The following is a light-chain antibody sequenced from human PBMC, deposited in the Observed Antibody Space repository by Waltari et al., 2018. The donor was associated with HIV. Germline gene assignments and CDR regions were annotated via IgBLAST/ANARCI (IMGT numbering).Light chain of an antibody. J-gene: IGKJ1*01. CDR1: QSVLFSSNNKNY. V-gene: IGKV4-1*01. Sequence: DIVLTQSPDSLAVSLGERATINCKSSQSVLFSSNNKNYLAWYQQKSGQAPKLLVSWASTRESGVPDRFSGSRSGTDFTLTISSLQAEDVAIYYCHQYYTTPRTFGQGTKVEIK. CDR2: WAS. CDR3: HQYYTTPRT.